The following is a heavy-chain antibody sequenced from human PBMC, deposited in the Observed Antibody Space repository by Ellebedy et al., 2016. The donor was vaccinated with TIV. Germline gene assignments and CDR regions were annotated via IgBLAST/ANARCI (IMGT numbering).Heavy chain of an antibody. J-gene: IGHJ4*02. V-gene: IGHV3-30*04. D-gene: IGHD5/OR15-5a*01. CDR2: ISDDGKNQ. CDR1: GFTFSDYA. CDR3: ARARQVSSLAF. Sequence: PGGSLRLSCAASGFTFSDYAMHWVRQVPGKGLEWLTVISDDGKNQYYRASVRGRFTISRDNSKDTLYLQMNSLRVDDTGIYYCARARQVSSLAFWGQGTLLTVTS.